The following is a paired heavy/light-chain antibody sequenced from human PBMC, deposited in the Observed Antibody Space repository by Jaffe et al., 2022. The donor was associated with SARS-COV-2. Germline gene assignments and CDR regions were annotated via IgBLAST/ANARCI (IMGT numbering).Light chain of an antibody. Sequence: DIVMTQSPDSLAVSLGERATINCKSSQSLLYNSNNKNYLAWYQQKPGQPPKLIIYWASARESGVPDRFSGSGSGTDFTLTISSLQADDVAVYHCQQYFTVPHTFGQGTKLEIK. J-gene: IGKJ2*01. V-gene: IGKV4-1*01. CDR1: QSLLYNSNNKNY. CDR3: QQYFTVPHT. CDR2: WAS.
Heavy chain of an antibody. CDR3: VRDGGLGGHLDY. D-gene: IGHD3-16*01. Sequence: EVQLVESGGGLVQPGGSLRLSCAASGFTFGDYWMHWVRQAPGKGLVWVSHINTDGKITTYADSVEGRFTISRDNARNALYLQMDSLRGEDTAVYYCVRDGGLGGHLDYWGQGALISVSS. J-gene: IGHJ4*02. CDR2: INTDGKIT. CDR1: GFTFGDYW. V-gene: IGHV3-74*01.